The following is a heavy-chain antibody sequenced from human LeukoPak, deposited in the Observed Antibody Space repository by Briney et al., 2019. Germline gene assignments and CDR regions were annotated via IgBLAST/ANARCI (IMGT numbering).Heavy chain of an antibody. CDR1: GFTFGPYW. D-gene: IGHD3-16*01. Sequence: GGSLRLSCVASGFTFGPYWMHWVRQVPGKGLVWVSRINNDGSDTIYADSVKGRFSVSRDNSKDTLFLQMNSLRAEDTAVYYCARGGGDHAFDIWGQGTMVTVSS. J-gene: IGHJ3*02. CDR3: ARGGGDHAFDI. CDR2: INNDGSDT. V-gene: IGHV3-74*01.